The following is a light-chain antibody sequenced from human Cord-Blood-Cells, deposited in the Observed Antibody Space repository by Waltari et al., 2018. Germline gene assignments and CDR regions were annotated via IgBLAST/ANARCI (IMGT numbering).Light chain of an antibody. Sequence: QSALTQPASVSGSPGQSITISCTGTSSDVGSYNLVSWYQQHPGKAPKLMNYEGSKRPSGVSNRFSGSNSGNTASLTISGLQAEDEADYYCCSYAGSSTWVFGGGTKLTVL. J-gene: IGLJ3*02. CDR2: EGS. CDR1: SSDVGSYNL. CDR3: CSYAGSSTWV. V-gene: IGLV2-23*01.